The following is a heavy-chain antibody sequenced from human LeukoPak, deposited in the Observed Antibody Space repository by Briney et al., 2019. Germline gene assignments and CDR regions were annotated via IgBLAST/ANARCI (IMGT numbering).Heavy chain of an antibody. CDR2: IKQDGSEK. CDR3: ARDFSGSWSGYSQHVDY. Sequence: PGGSLRLSCAASGFTFSSYWMSWVRQAPGKGLEWVANIKQDGSEKYYVDSVKGRFTISRDNAKNSLYLQMNSLRAEDTAVYYCARDFSGSWSGYSQHVDYWGQGTLVTVSS. CDR1: GFTFSSYW. V-gene: IGHV3-7*01. D-gene: IGHD3-3*01. J-gene: IGHJ4*02.